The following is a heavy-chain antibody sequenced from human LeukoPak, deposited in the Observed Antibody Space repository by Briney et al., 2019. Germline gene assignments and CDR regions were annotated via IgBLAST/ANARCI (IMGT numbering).Heavy chain of an antibody. V-gene: IGHV3-30-3*01. J-gene: IGHJ3*02. CDR3: ARGKFFDI. CDR2: ISDDGTNK. Sequence: AGGSLRLSCKASGFTFSSYPMDWVRRAPGKGLEWVAIISDDGTNKYYADSVKGRFTISRDDSNNTVYLQMNSLRVDDTAIYFCARGKFFDIWGQGTMVTVSS. CDR1: GFTFSSYP.